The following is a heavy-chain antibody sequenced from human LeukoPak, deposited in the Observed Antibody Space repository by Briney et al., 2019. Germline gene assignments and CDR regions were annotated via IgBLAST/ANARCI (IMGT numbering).Heavy chain of an antibody. CDR1: GYTFTSYG. J-gene: IGHJ4*02. CDR2: ISAYNGNT. Sequence: ASVTVSCKASGYTFTSYGISWVRQAPGQGLEWMGWISAYNGNTNYAQKLQGRVTMTTDTSTSTAYVELRSLRSDDTAVYYCAIRLYCSSTSCYDYWGQGTLVTVSS. CDR3: AIRLYCSSTSCYDY. D-gene: IGHD2-2*01. V-gene: IGHV1-18*01.